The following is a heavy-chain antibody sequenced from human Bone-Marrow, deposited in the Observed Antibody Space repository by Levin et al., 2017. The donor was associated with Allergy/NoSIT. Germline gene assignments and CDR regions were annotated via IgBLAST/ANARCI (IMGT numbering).Heavy chain of an antibody. D-gene: IGHD6-19*01. V-gene: IGHV3-7*04. Sequence: LSLTCAASGFTFSRYWMNWVRQAPGKGLEWVASIKVDGSETYYVDSVKGRFTISRDNAKNSLYLQMNSLRAEDTAIYYCARDHDRGWAWDYWGQGSLVTVSS. CDR3: ARDHDRGWAWDY. J-gene: IGHJ4*02. CDR2: IKVDGSET. CDR1: GFTFSRYW.